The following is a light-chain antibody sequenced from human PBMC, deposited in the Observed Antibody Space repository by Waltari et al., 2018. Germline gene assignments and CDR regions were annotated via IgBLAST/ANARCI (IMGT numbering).Light chain of an antibody. Sequence: EIVLTQSPATLSLSPGDSATLPCRASQRVNKYLDWFQQKPGQAPRLLIYGASNRAAGIPARFSGSGSGTDFTLTISSLEPEDFAVYYCLKRAGGPLFGGGTKVE. CDR2: GAS. V-gene: IGKV3-11*01. CDR1: QRVNKY. CDR3: LKRAGGPL. J-gene: IGKJ4*01.